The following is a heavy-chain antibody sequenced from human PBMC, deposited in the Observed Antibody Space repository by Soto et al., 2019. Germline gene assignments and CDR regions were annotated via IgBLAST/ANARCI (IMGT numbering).Heavy chain of an antibody. Sequence: EVQLVESGGGLVQPGGSLRLSCAASGFTFSTYWMHWVRQIPGKGLEWVSRVKSDGRTYYADPVKGRFTISRDNAWNTVYLQMNRLRAEDTALYYCARGLKNYYGMDVWGQGTTVTVSS. CDR2: VKSDGRT. V-gene: IGHV3-74*01. J-gene: IGHJ6*02. CDR1: GFTFSTYW. CDR3: ARGLKNYYGMDV.